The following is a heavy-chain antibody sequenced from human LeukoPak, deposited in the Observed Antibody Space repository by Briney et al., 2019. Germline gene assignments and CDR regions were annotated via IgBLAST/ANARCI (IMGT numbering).Heavy chain of an antibody. D-gene: IGHD4-11*01. CDR2: IYPGDSDT. CDR1: GYSFTGYW. Sequence: GESLKISCKGSGYSFTGYWIGWVRQMPGKGLEWMGVIYPGDSDTRYSPSFQGQVSISADKSISTAYLQWSSLKASDTAMYYCARGRTVTTFDYWGQGTLVTVSS. J-gene: IGHJ4*02. CDR3: ARGRTVTTFDY. V-gene: IGHV5-51*01.